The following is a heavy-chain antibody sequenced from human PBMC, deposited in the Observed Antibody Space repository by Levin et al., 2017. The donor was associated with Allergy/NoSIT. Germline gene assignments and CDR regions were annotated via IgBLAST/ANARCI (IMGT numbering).Heavy chain of an antibody. CDR3: ARGGDYCDY. Sequence: SETLSLTCTVSGGSISSYYWSWFRQPPGKGLEWIGYIYYSGSTNYNPSLKSRVTISVDTSKNQFSLKLSSVTAADTAVYYCARGGDYCDYWGQGTLVTVSS. J-gene: IGHJ4*02. CDR1: GGSISSYY. CDR2: IYYSGST. V-gene: IGHV4-59*01.